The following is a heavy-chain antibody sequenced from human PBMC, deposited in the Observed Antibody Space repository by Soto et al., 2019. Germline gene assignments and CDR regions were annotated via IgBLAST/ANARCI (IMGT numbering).Heavy chain of an antibody. V-gene: IGHV3-11*06. CDR3: VRESRTDEDGYDARGYYFDY. Sequence: QVQLVESGGGLVKPGGSLRLACAASGFTFSDYYMSWVRQAPGKGLEWVSFISLGDSYKKTADSVKGRFTISRDNAQNALYLQMNSLRDEDTGLYYCVRESRTDEDGYDARGYYFDYWGQGTLVTVSS. D-gene: IGHD5-12*01. CDR2: ISLGDSYK. CDR1: GFTFSDYY. J-gene: IGHJ4*02.